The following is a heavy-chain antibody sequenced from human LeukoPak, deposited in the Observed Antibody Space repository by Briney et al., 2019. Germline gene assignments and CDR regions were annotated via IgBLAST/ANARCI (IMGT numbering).Heavy chain of an antibody. CDR2: ISAYNGNT. J-gene: IGHJ3*02. CDR3: ARSGEQRWLQLWGVDAFDI. Sequence: ASVKVSCKASGYTFTSYGISCVRQAPGQGREWMGWISAYNGNTNYAQKLRGRVTMTTDTSTSTAYMELRSLRSDDTAVYYCARSGEQRWLQLWGVDAFDIWGQGTMVTVSS. CDR1: GYTFTSYG. V-gene: IGHV1-18*01. D-gene: IGHD5-24*01.